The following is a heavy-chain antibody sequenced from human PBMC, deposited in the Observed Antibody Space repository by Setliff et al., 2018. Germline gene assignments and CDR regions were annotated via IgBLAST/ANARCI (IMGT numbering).Heavy chain of an antibody. CDR1: GYSISSDYY. Sequence: SETLSLTCDVSGYSISSDYYWGWIRQPPGRGLEWIGTIFYRGTTYYNLSLKSPVTISLDASKNQFSLKLSSVTAADAALYYCAASRAYTGAVEEWFLPKTFDFWGQGSPVTVS. CDR2: IFYRGTT. J-gene: IGHJ4*02. V-gene: IGHV4-38-2*01. D-gene: IGHD3-10*01. CDR3: AASRAYTGAVEEWFLPKTFDF.